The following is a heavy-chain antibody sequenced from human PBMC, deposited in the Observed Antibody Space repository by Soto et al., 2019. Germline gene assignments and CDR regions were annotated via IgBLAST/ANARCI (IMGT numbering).Heavy chain of an antibody. Sequence: ASVKVSCKASGGTFSSYGISWVRQAPGQGLEWMGWISAYNGNTNYAQKLQGRVTMTTDTSTSTAYMELRSLRSDDTAVYYCARDLNVSGYSGYDPMDVWGKGTTVTVSS. CDR1: GGTFSSYG. J-gene: IGHJ6*03. V-gene: IGHV1-18*01. D-gene: IGHD5-12*01. CDR2: ISAYNGNT. CDR3: ARDLNVSGYSGYDPMDV.